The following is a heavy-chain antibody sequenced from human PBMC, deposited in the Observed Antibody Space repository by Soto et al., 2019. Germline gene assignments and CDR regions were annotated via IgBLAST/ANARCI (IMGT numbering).Heavy chain of an antibody. J-gene: IGHJ3*02. V-gene: IGHV3-30*03. CDR1: GFTFSDYG. CDR2: VAYDGSNK. Sequence: QVQLVESGGDVVQPGRSLRLSCAASGFTFSDYGVHWVRQAPGKGLEWVTVVAYDGSNKYYADSVRGRFTISRDNSKNTVHLQMNSLRAEDTAVYYCVRRSLSDSFDIWGQGTMVTVSS. CDR3: VRRSLSDSFDI.